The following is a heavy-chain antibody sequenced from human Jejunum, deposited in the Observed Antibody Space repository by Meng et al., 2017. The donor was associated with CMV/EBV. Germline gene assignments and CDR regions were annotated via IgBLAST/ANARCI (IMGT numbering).Heavy chain of an antibody. CDR3: ARGESRGYYYFDY. V-gene: IGHV4-4*07. Sequence: LPEWGPGLVRPSETLSLPCSVSGDSINNHFWSWIRQPAGKKLEWIGRISSSGNTNYTPSFKSRVIMSLDTSNNQFFLKLTSVTAADTALYYCARGESRGYYYFDYWGQGILVTVSS. J-gene: IGHJ4*02. D-gene: IGHD3-22*01. CDR2: ISSSGNT. CDR1: GDSINNHF.